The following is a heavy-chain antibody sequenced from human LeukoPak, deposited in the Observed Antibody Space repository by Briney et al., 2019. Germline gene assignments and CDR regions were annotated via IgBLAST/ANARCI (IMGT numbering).Heavy chain of an antibody. J-gene: IGHJ4*02. Sequence: GGSLRLSCVASAFTFSNSWMHWFRQVPGKGLVWVSRIDTDGSTTGYADSGRGRFTISRDNAKNTMYLQMNGLRAEDTAIYYCAKDLNWNTADYWGQGTLVTVSS. D-gene: IGHD1/OR15-1a*01. CDR3: AKDLNWNTADY. CDR2: IDTDGSTT. CDR1: AFTFSNSW. V-gene: IGHV3-74*01.